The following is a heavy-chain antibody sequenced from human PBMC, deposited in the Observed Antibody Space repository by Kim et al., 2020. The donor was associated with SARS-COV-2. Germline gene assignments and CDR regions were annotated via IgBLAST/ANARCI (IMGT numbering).Heavy chain of an antibody. CDR3: AREGSGSYPDY. D-gene: IGHD3-10*01. CDR1: GLTFSSYG. J-gene: IGHJ4*02. Sequence: GGSLRLSCAASGLTFSSYGMHWVRQAPGKGLEWVAVIWYDGSNKYYADSVKGRFTISRDNSKNTLYLQMNSLRAEDTAVYYCAREGSGSYPDYWGQGTLVTVSS. V-gene: IGHV3-33*01. CDR2: IWYDGSNK.